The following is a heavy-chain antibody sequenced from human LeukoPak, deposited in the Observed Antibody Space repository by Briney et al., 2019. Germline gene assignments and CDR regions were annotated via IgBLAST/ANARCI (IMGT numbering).Heavy chain of an antibody. CDR3: ARDHKPRNYCSGGTCHSYYNAMDV. J-gene: IGHJ6*04. CDR2: ISYDGGNK. V-gene: IGHV3-30*04. D-gene: IGHD2-15*01. Sequence: GGSLRLSCAASGFTFNTYAMHWVRQAPGKGLEWVAVISYDGGNKYYAESVKGRFTISRDNSKNTLYLQMNSLRAEDTAVYYCARDHKPRNYCSGGTCHSYYNAMDVWGKGTTVTVSS. CDR1: GFTFNTYA.